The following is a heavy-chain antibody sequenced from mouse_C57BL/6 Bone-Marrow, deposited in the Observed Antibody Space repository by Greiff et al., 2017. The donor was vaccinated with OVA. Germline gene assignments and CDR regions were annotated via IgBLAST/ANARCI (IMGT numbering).Heavy chain of an antibody. CDR1: GYTFTSYW. CDR2: IDPSDSYT. J-gene: IGHJ4*01. D-gene: IGHD1-1*02. V-gene: IGHV1-69*01. CDR3: ARNYGGVYYAMDY. Sequence: QVQLQQPGAELVMPGASVKLSCKASGYTFTSYWMHWVKQRPGQGLEWIGEIDPSDSYTNYNQKFKGKSTLTVDKSSSTAYMQLSSLTSEDSAVYYCARNYGGVYYAMDYWGQGTSVTVSS.